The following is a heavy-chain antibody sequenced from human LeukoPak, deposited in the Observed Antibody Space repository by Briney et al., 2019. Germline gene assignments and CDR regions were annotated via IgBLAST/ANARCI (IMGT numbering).Heavy chain of an antibody. CDR1: GFRFSSYS. J-gene: IGHJ6*02. CDR3: AIPPLSGTGSSRPLAEMDV. CDR2: ISHTGSTM. V-gene: IGHV3-48*04. Sequence: GGSLRLSCAASGFRFSSYSMSWVRQAPGKGLEWVSYISHTGSTMSYADSVKGRFTISRDNARNSLHLQMNSLRAEDTAVYYCAIPPLSGTGSSRPLAEMDVWGQGTTVTVSS. D-gene: IGHD6-25*01.